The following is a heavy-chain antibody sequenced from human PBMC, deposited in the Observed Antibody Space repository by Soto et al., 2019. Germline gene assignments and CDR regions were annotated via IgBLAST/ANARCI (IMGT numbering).Heavy chain of an antibody. CDR2: ISGSGGST. Sequence: GGSLRPSCAAFGFTFSSYAMSWVRQAPGKGLEWVSAISGSGGSTYYADSVKGRFTISRDNSKNTLYLQMNSLRAEDTAVYYCAKDQYSSSSYYYYGMDVWGQGTTVTVSS. D-gene: IGHD6-6*01. J-gene: IGHJ6*02. V-gene: IGHV3-23*01. CDR3: AKDQYSSSSYYYYGMDV. CDR1: GFTFSSYA.